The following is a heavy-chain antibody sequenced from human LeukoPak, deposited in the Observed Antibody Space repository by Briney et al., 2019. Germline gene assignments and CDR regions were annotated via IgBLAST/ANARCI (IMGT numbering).Heavy chain of an antibody. D-gene: IGHD2-15*01. V-gene: IGHV4-30-4*01. CDR1: NDSISSGDYY. CDR3: VREILYCSGGSCYRGPFDN. J-gene: IGHJ4*02. CDR2: IFHRGGT. Sequence: PSETLSLTCTVSNDSISSGDYYWNWIRQPPGKGLEWIGYIFHRGGTSYNPSLKSRILFSIDTSQNQFSLKLNSVTAADTAVYYCVREILYCSGGSCYRGPFDNWGQGTLVTVSA.